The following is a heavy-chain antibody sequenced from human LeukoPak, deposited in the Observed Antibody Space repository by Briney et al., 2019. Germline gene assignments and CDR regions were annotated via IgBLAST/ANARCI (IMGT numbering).Heavy chain of an antibody. V-gene: IGHV3-30-3*01. CDR2: ISNDGTNK. Sequence: GGSLGLSCAVSEFTLSSYSVHWVRQAPGKGLEWVAFISNDGTNKYYADSVKGRFTISRDTSKNTLYLQMNSLRPEDTALYYCARKRGDGYNPEDYWGQGTLVTVSS. CDR3: ARKRGDGYNPEDY. J-gene: IGHJ4*02. D-gene: IGHD5-24*01. CDR1: EFTLSSYS.